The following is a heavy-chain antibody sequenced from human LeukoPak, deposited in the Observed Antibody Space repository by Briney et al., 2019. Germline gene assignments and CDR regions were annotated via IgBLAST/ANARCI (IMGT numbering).Heavy chain of an antibody. D-gene: IGHD6-13*01. CDR3: AGGPRVFRDSSSWYDY. CDR2: MNPNSGNT. J-gene: IGHJ4*02. CDR1: GYTFTSYD. Sequence: ASVKVSCKASGYTFTSYDINWVRQATGQGLEWMGWMNPNSGNTGYAQKFQGRVTMTRNTSISTAYMELSSLRSEDTAVYYCAGGPRVFRDSSSWYDYWGQGTLVTVSS. V-gene: IGHV1-8*01.